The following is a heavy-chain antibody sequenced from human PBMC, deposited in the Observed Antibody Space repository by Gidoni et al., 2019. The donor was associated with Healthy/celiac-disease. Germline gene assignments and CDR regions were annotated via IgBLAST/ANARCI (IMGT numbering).Heavy chain of an antibody. V-gene: IGHV1-8*01. CDR2: MNPNSGNT. CDR3: ARVRFGAAVAGMPYYFDY. CDR1: GYTFTSYD. D-gene: IGHD6-19*01. Sequence: QVQLVQSGAEVKKPGASVKVSCKASGYTFTSYDINWVRQATGQGLEWMGWMNPNSGNTGYAQKFQGRVTMTRNTSISTAYMELSSLRSEDTAVYYCARVRFGAAVAGMPYYFDYWGQGTLVTVSS. J-gene: IGHJ4*02.